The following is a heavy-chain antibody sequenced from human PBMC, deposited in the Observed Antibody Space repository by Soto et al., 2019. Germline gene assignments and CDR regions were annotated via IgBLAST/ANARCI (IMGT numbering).Heavy chain of an antibody. CDR3: GTTFEY. Sequence: GGSLRLSCAASGFTFSNYWVHWVRQVPGEERVWVSSINNDGSRTWYADSVRGRIAMSRDNARNLVYLQMNSLRAEDTAVYYCGTTFEYWGQGALVTVSS. CDR2: INNDGSRT. V-gene: IGHV3-74*01. J-gene: IGHJ4*02. CDR1: GFTFSNYW.